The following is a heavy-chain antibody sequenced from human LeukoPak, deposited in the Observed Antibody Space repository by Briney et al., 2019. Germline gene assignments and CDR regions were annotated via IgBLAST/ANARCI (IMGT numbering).Heavy chain of an antibody. D-gene: IGHD3-3*01. V-gene: IGHV4-34*01. CDR3: ARADFWSGYYS. CDR2: INHSGST. CDR1: GGSFSGYY. Sequence: SETLSLTCAVYGGSFSGYYWSWIRQPPGKGLEWIGEINHSGSTNYNPSLKGRVTISVDTSKNQFSLKLSSVTAADTAVYYCARADFWSGYYSRGQGTLVTVSS. J-gene: IGHJ4*02.